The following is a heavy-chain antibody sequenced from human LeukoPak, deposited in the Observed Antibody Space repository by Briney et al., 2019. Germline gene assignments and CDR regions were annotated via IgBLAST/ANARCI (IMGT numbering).Heavy chain of an antibody. CDR3: ASAGIAAAGY. Sequence: GSLRLSCAASGFTFSSYWMHWVRQAPGKGLVWVSRINSNGSSTSYADSVKGRFTTSRDNAKNTLYLQMNSLRAEDTAVYYCASAGIAAAGYRGQGTLVTVSS. V-gene: IGHV3-74*01. J-gene: IGHJ4*02. D-gene: IGHD6-13*01. CDR1: GFTFSSYW. CDR2: INSNGSST.